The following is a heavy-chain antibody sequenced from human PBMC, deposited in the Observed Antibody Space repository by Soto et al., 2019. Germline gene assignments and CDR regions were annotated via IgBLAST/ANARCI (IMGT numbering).Heavy chain of an antibody. CDR2: ISYDGSNK. Sequence: HPGGSLRLSCAASGFTFSSYAMHWVRQAPGKGLEWVAVISYDGSNKYYADSVKGRFTISRDNSKNTLYLQMNSLRAEDTAVYYCARDGEDYYYGMDVWGQGTTVTVSS. J-gene: IGHJ6*02. CDR3: ARDGEDYYYGMDV. D-gene: IGHD2-21*01. CDR1: GFTFSSYA. V-gene: IGHV3-30-3*01.